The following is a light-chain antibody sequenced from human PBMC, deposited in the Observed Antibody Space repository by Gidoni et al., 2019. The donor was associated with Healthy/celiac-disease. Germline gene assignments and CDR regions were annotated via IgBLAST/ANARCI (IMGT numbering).Light chain of an antibody. CDR2: EVS. V-gene: IGLV2-14*01. J-gene: IGLJ2*01. Sequence: PGQSITISCTGTSSDVGGYNYVSWYQQHPGKAPKLMIYEVSNRPSGVSNRFSGSKSGNTASLTISGLQAEDEADYYCSSYTSSSIVVFGGGTKLTVL. CDR3: SSYTSSSIVV. CDR1: SSDVGGYNY.